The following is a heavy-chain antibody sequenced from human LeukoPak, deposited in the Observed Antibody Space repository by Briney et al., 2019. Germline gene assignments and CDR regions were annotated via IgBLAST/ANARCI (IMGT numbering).Heavy chain of an antibody. J-gene: IGHJ5*02. CDR1: GDSVSSNSAA. CDR3: ARVVGYCSGGSCYDNWFDP. D-gene: IGHD2-15*01. V-gene: IGHV6-1*01. Sequence: SQTLSLTCAISGDSVSSNSAAWNWIRQSPSRGLEWLGRTYYRSKWYNDYAVSVRGRITINPDTSKNQFSLQLSSVTPEDTAVYYCARVVGYCSGGSCYDNWFDPWGQGTLVTVSS. CDR2: TYYRSKWYN.